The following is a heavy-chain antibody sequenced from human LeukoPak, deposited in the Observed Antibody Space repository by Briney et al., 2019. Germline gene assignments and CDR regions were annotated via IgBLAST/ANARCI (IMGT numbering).Heavy chain of an antibody. Sequence: GGSLRLSCAASGFTVSSNYMSWVRQAPGKGLEWVSAISGSGGSTYYADSVKGRFTISRDNSKNTLYLQMNSLRAEDTAVYYCAKGVEQWLVLAAFDIWGQGTMVTVSS. D-gene: IGHD6-19*01. J-gene: IGHJ3*02. CDR1: GFTVSSNY. CDR3: AKGVEQWLVLAAFDI. CDR2: ISGSGGST. V-gene: IGHV3-23*01.